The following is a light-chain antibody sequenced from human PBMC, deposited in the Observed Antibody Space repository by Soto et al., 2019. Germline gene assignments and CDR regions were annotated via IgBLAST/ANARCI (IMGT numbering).Light chain of an antibody. CDR2: GAS. CDR1: QSVSSN. V-gene: IGKV3-15*01. CDR3: QQSNKGPYT. Sequence: IVMTQSPATLSVSPGERATLSCRASQSVSSNLAWYQHKPGQAPRLLFYGASTRAAGIPARFSGGGSGTDFTLTISGLQPEDFAVYYCQQSNKGPYTFGQGTKLEIK. J-gene: IGKJ2*01.